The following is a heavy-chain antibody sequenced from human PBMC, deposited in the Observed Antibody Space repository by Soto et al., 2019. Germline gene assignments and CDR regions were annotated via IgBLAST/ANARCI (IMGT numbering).Heavy chain of an antibody. J-gene: IGHJ4*02. D-gene: IGHD2-15*01. Sequence: QVQLQESGPGLVKPSQTLSLTCTVSGGSISSGDYYWSWIRQPPGKGLEWIGYIYYSGSTYYNPSLTRRVTISVDTYKNQFSLQLSSVTAADTAVYYCASRGTTTDCSGGSCYARGFDYWGQGTLVTVSS. V-gene: IGHV4-30-4*01. CDR2: IYYSGST. CDR3: ASRGTTTDCSGGSCYARGFDY. CDR1: GGSISSGDYY.